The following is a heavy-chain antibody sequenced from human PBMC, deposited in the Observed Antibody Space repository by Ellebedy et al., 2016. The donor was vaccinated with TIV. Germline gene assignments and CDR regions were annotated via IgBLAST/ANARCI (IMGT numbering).Heavy chain of an antibody. V-gene: IGHV3-66*01. D-gene: IGHD3-9*01. CDR3: VKDLLPPVLRYFDWSGDY. J-gene: IGHJ4*02. CDR1: GFTVSSNY. CDR2: IYSGGST. Sequence: PGGSLRLSCAASGFTVSSNYMSWVRQAPGKGLEWVSVIYSGGSTYYADSVKGRFTISRDNSKNTLYLQMNSLRAEDTAVYYCVKDLLPPVLRYFDWSGDYWGQGTLVTVSS.